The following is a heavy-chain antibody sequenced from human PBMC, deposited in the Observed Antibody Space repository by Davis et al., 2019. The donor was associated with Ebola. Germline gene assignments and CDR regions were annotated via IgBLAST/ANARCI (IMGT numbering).Heavy chain of an antibody. CDR2: ISTYNGNT. D-gene: IGHD6-6*01. Sequence: AASVKVSCKASGYTFTSYGISWVRQAPGQGLEWMGWISTYNGNTKYAQKLQGRVTITTDTSTSIAYMGLRSLRSDDTAVYYCARDQYSSQGLGYYYYGMDVWGQGTTVTVSS. J-gene: IGHJ6*02. V-gene: IGHV1-18*04. CDR1: GYTFTSYG. CDR3: ARDQYSSQGLGYYYYGMDV.